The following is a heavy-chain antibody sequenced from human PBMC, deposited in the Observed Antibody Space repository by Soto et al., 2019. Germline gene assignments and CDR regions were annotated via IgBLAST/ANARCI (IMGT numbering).Heavy chain of an antibody. CDR2: INNGGSS. J-gene: IGHJ2*01. Sequence: SETLSLTCAVYVGSFSGYYWSWIRQPPGEGLEWIGEINNGGSSNYNPSLKSRGSMSVGTSNNQFSLKLTSVTAADTAVYYCARGRGDGYNQNWYFDLWGRGTLVTVSS. CDR1: VGSFSGYY. CDR3: ARGRGDGYNQNWYFDL. V-gene: IGHV4-34*01. D-gene: IGHD3-10*01.